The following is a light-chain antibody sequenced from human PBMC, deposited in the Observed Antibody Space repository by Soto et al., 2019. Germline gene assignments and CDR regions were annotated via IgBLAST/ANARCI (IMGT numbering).Light chain of an antibody. V-gene: IGKV1-5*01. CDR1: QSISNW. CDR2: GAS. Sequence: DIEMTQSPSTLSASVGDRITITCLASQSISNWLAWYQQKPGKAPKLLIYGASSLESGVPTRFSGSGSGTEFTLTISSLQTDDFATYYWQQYNSYSLFFGQGTQLEIK. J-gene: IGKJ2*01. CDR3: QQYNSYSLF.